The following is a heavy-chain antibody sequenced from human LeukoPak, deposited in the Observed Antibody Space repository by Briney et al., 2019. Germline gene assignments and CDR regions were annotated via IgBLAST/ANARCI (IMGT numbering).Heavy chain of an antibody. D-gene: IGHD3-22*01. J-gene: IGHJ3*02. Sequence: GASVKVSCKASGGTFSSYAISWVRQAPGQGLEWMGGIIPIFGTANYAQKFQGRVTITTDESTSTAYMELSSLRSEDTAVYYCASRGYYYDSRGSSGAFDIWGQGTMVTVSS. CDR2: IIPIFGTA. CDR1: GGTFSSYA. CDR3: ASRGYYYDSRGSSGAFDI. V-gene: IGHV1-69*05.